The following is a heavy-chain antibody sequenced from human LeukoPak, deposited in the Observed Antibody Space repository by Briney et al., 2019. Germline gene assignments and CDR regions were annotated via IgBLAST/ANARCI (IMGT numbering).Heavy chain of an antibody. D-gene: IGHD3-9*01. J-gene: IGHJ4*02. CDR3: AKGSPNVLRYFDWLSAYFDY. CDR1: GFTFSSYA. V-gene: IGHV3-23*01. Sequence: GGSLRLSCAASGFTFSSYAMSWVRQAPGKGLEWVSAISGSGGSTYYADSVKGRFTISRDNSKNTLYLQMNSLRAEDTAVYYCAKGSPNVLRYFDWLSAYFDYWGQGTLVTVSS. CDR2: ISGSGGST.